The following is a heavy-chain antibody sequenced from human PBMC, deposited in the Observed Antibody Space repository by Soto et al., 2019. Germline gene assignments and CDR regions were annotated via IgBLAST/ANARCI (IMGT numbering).Heavy chain of an antibody. J-gene: IGHJ6*02. V-gene: IGHV3-23*01. CDR2: ISGSGGST. CDR1: GFTFSDYS. D-gene: IGHD2-2*01. CDR3: AKNPPDCSSTSCYRYYYYGMDV. Sequence: PGGSLSLSCAASGFTFSDYSITWVRQAPGKGLEWVSAISGSGGSTYYADSVKGRFTISRDNSKNTLYLQMNSLRAEDTAVYYCAKNPPDCSSTSCYRYYYYGMDVWGQGTTVTVSS.